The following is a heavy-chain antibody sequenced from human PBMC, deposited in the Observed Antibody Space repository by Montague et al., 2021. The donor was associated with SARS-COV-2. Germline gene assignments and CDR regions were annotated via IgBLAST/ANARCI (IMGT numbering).Heavy chain of an antibody. CDR2: IYHSGST. J-gene: IGHJ6*02. CDR3: SRGHLGVVPATLGFGVYYYGLDV. CDR1: GGSTSSGNW. V-gene: IGHV4-4*02. Sequence: SETRSLTCAVSGGSTSSGNWWSWVRQPPGKGLEWIGEIYHSGSTNFNPSLKSRVTISVDKSKNQFSLKLSSVAAADTAVYYCSRGHLGVVPATLGFGVYYYGLDVWGQGTTVTVAS. D-gene: IGHD2-2*01.